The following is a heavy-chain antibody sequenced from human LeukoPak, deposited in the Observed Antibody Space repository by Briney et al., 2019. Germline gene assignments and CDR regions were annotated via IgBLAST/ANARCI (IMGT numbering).Heavy chain of an antibody. V-gene: IGHV4-34*01. CDR3: ARHVGRGNYYYYYMDV. CDR1: GGSFSGYY. CDR2: INHSGST. Sequence: PSETLSLTCAVYGGSFSGYYWSWIRQPPGKGLEWIGEINHSGSTNYNPSLKSRVTISVDTSKNQFSLKLSSVTAADTAVYYCARHVGRGNYYYYYMDVWGKGTTVTVSS. J-gene: IGHJ6*03.